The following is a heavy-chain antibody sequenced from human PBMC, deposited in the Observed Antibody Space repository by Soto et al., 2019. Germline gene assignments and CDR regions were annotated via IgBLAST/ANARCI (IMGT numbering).Heavy chain of an antibody. Sequence: QLVESGGGLVQPGGSLRLSCAASGFTFSDYPMNWVRQAPGKGLEWVSSIRTISSAIYFADSVRGRFTISRDNARNSLYLQMTSLRDEDTAVYYCARETSSFDSWGQGTLVTVSS. J-gene: IGHJ4*02. CDR1: GFTFSDYP. V-gene: IGHV3-48*02. CDR3: ARETSSFDS. CDR2: IRTISSAI.